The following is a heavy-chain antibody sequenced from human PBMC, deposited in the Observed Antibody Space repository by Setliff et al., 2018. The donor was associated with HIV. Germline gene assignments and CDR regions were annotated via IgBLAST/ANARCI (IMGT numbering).Heavy chain of an antibody. CDR2: INPNSGGT. D-gene: IGHD6-6*01. CDR1: GYTFTNYY. Sequence: ASVKVSCKASGYTFTNYYLHWVRQAPGQGLEWMGWINPNSGGTNYAQKFQGRVTMTRDTSISTAYMELSSLRSEDTAVYYCARDPAPSSSASYFQHWGQGTPVTVSS. V-gene: IGHV1-2*02. J-gene: IGHJ1*01. CDR3: ARDPAPSSSASYFQH.